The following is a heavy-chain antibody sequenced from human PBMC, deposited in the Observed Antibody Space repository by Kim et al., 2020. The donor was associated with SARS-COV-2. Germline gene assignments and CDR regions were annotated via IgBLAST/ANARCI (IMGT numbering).Heavy chain of an antibody. D-gene: IGHD3-22*01. V-gene: IGHV4-31*03. CDR1: GGSISSGGYY. Sequence: SETLSLTCTVSGGSISSGGYYWSWIRQHPGKGLEWIGYIYYSGSTYYNPSLKSRVTISVDTSKNQFSLKLSSVTAADTAVYYCARDQGVITHYYYYGMDVWGQGTTVTVSS. CDR3: ARDQGVITHYYYYGMDV. J-gene: IGHJ6*02. CDR2: IYYSGST.